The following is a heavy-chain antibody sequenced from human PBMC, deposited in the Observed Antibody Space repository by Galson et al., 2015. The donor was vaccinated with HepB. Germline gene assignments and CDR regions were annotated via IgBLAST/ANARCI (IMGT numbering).Heavy chain of an antibody. CDR2: ISYDGSNK. J-gene: IGHJ4*02. D-gene: IGHD6-13*01. CDR1: GFTFSSYG. Sequence: SLRLSCAASGFTFSSYGMHWVRQAPGKGLEWVAVISYDGSNKYYADSVKGRFTISRDNSKNTLYLQMNSLRAEDTAVYYCAKDFSKYSSSWYDLFDYWGQGTLVTVSS. CDR3: AKDFSKYSSSWYDLFDY. V-gene: IGHV3-30*18.